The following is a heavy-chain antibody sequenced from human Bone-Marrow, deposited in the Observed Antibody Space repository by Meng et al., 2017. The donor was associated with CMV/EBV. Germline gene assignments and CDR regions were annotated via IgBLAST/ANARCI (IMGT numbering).Heavy chain of an antibody. J-gene: IGHJ6*02. D-gene: IGHD3-3*01. CDR2: ISYDGSNK. CDR1: GFTFSSYA. CDR3: AREGYYDFWSVSFYYYALDV. V-gene: IGHV3-30*04. Sequence: GESLKISCAASGFTFSSYAMHWVRQAPGKGLEWVAVISYDGSNKYYADSVKGRFTISRDNSKNTLNLQMNSLRAEDTAVYYCAREGYYDFWSVSFYYYALDVWGQGTTVTVSS.